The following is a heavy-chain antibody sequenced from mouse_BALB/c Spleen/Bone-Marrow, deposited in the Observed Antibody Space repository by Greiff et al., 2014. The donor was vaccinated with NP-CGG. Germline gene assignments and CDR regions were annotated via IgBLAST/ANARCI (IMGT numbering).Heavy chain of an antibody. CDR3: ARQYGNYFDH. D-gene: IGHD2-10*02. Sequence: VQVVESGAELVRPGSSVKISCKASGYAFSSYWMNWVKQRPGQGLEWIGQIYPGDGDTNYNGKFKGKATLTADKSSSTAYMQLSSLTSEDSAVYFCARQYGNYFDHWGQGTTLTVSS. CDR1: GYAFSSYW. J-gene: IGHJ2*01. V-gene: IGHV1-80*01. CDR2: IYPGDGDT.